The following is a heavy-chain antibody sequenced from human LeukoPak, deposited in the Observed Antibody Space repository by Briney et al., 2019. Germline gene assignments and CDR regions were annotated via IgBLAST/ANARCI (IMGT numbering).Heavy chain of an antibody. CDR3: ARRPHNGNDYFDS. CDR2: IFYTGAT. J-gene: IGHJ4*02. Sequence: PSETLSLTCTVSGGSISTTSYYWGWIRQPPGKGLEWIGSIFYTGATYYSPSLKSRITISVDTSRNQSSLRVTCVIAADAAVYYCARRPHNGNDYFDSWGQGTLVTVSS. CDR1: GGSISTTSYY. V-gene: IGHV4-39*01. D-gene: IGHD5-12*01.